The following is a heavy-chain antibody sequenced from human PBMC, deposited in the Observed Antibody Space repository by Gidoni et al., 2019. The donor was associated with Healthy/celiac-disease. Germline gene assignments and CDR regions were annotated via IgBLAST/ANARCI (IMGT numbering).Heavy chain of an antibody. J-gene: IGHJ6*02. CDR3: ARDRLSAADLYYYYGMDV. CDR1: GFPFSSYA. D-gene: IGHD6-13*01. CDR2: ISYDGSNK. Sequence: QVQLVESGGGVVQPGRSLRLSCAASGFPFSSYAMHWVRQAPGKGLEWVAVISYDGSNKYYADSVKGRFTISRDNSKNTLYLQMNSLRAEDTAVYYCARDRLSAADLYYYYGMDVWGQGTTVTVSS. V-gene: IGHV3-30-3*01.